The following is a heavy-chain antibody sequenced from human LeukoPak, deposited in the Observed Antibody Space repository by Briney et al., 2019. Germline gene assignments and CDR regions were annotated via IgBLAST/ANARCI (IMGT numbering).Heavy chain of an antibody. CDR2: INHSGST. V-gene: IGHV4-34*01. Sequence: SETLSLTCAVYGGSFSGYYWSWIRQPPGRGLEWIGEINHSGSTNYNPSLKSQVTISVDTSKNQFSLKLSSVTAADTAVYYCARYQRGYSGYDSPATNYFDYWGQGTLVTVSS. CDR1: GGSFSGYY. CDR3: ARYQRGYSGYDSPATNYFDY. D-gene: IGHD5-12*01. J-gene: IGHJ4*02.